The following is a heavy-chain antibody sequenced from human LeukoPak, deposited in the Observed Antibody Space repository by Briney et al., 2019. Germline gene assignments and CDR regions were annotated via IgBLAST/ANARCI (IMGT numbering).Heavy chain of an antibody. CDR2: INHSGST. V-gene: IGHV4-34*01. Sequence: PSETSSRTCAVYGGSCSGYYWSWIRHPPGKGLEWIGEINHSGSTNYNPSLKSRVTISVDTSKNQFSLKLSSVTAADMAVYYCARGPISNYYDSSGYIYYFDYWGQGTLVTVSS. CDR1: GGSCSGYY. CDR3: ARGPISNYYDSSGYIYYFDY. D-gene: IGHD3-22*01. J-gene: IGHJ4*02.